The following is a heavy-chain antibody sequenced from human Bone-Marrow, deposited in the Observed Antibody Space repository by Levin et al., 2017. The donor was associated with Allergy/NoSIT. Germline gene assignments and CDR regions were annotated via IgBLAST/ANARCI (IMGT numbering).Heavy chain of an antibody. J-gene: IGHJ4*02. Sequence: SLKISCAGSGFIFEDYGMYWVRQRPGKGLEWVSGIGRKGVKKGYADSVRGRFSISRDNTNNTLYLQMNSLRPEDTALYYCTKDKGLGFDSWGQGTPVTVSS. CDR2: IGRKGVKK. D-gene: IGHD3-16*01. CDR1: GFIFEDYG. V-gene: IGHV3-9*01. CDR3: TKDKGLGFDS.